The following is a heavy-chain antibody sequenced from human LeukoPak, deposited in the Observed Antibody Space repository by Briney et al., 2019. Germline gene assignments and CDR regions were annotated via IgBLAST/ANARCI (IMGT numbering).Heavy chain of an antibody. D-gene: IGHD5-24*01. V-gene: IGHV1-2*02. CDR2: LNANSGAT. Sequence: ASVKVSCKASGYTLTGHHVHWVRQAPGQGLEWMGWLNANSGATKYAQKFQGRVTMTRDTSIGTDYMELTSLISDDTAVYYCARDPLDGNYYLDYWGQGTLVTVAS. CDR3: ARDPLDGNYYLDY. J-gene: IGHJ4*02. CDR1: GYTLTGHH.